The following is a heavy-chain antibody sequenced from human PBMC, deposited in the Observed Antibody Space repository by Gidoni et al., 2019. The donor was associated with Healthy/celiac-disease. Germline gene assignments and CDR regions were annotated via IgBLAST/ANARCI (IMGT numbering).Heavy chain of an antibody. CDR1: GGSISSYY. CDR3: ARAYSSGWYDY. J-gene: IGHJ4*02. D-gene: IGHD6-19*01. V-gene: IGHV4-59*01. Sequence: QVQLQESGPGLVKPSETLSLTCTVSGGSISSYYCSWIRQPPGKGLEWIGYIYYSGSTNYNPSLKSRVTISVDTSKNQFSLKLISVTAADTAVYYCARAYSSGWYDYWGQGTLVTVSS. CDR2: IYYSGST.